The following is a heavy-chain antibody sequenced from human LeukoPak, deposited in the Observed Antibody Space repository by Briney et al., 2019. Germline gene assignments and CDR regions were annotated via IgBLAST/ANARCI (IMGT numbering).Heavy chain of an antibody. CDR1: GGSFSGYY. D-gene: IGHD4-17*01. Sequence: SETLSLTCAVYGGSFSGYYWSWIRQPPGKGLEWIGEINHSGSTNYNPSLKSRVTISVDTSKNQFSLKLSSVTAADTAVYYCARRYGENFQHWGQGTLVTVSP. J-gene: IGHJ1*01. V-gene: IGHV4-34*01. CDR3: ARRYGENFQH. CDR2: INHSGST.